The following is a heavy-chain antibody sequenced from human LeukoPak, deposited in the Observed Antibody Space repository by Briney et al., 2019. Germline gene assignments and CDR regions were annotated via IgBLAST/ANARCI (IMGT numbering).Heavy chain of an antibody. CDR1: GGSFSGYY. CDR3: ARWRSSTSGPYFDY. D-gene: IGHD2-2*01. CDR2: INHSGST. Sequence: SETLSLTCAVYGGSFSGYYWSWIRQPPGKGLEWIGEINHSGSTNYNPSLKSRVTISVDTSKNQFSLKLSSVTAEDTAVYYCARWRSSTSGPYFDYWGQGTLVTVSS. V-gene: IGHV4-34*01. J-gene: IGHJ4*02.